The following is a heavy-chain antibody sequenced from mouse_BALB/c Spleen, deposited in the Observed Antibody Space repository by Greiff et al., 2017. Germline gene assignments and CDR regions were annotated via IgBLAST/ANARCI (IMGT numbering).Heavy chain of an antibody. CDR1: GFTFNTYA. V-gene: IGHV10-1*02. CDR2: IRSKSNNYAT. Sequence: EVQVVESGGGLVQPKGSLKLSCAASGFTFNTYAMNWVRQAPGKGLEWVARIRSKSNNYATYYADSVKDRFTISRDDSQSMLYLQMNNLKTEDTAMYYCVRGSYSYAMDYWGQGTSVTVSS. J-gene: IGHJ4*01. D-gene: IGHD2-10*01. CDR3: VRGSYSYAMDY.